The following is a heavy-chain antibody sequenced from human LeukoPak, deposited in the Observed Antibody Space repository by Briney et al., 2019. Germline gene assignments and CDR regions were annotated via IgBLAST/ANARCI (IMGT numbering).Heavy chain of an antibody. V-gene: IGHV3-30-3*01. CDR2: ISYDGSNK. Sequence: GGSLRLSCSASGFTFSSYAMHWVRQAPGKGLEWVAVISYDGSNKYYADSVKGRFTISRDNSKNTLYLQMNSLRAEDTAVYYCAGDRTITIFGVDYYYGMDVWGQGTTVTVSS. J-gene: IGHJ6*02. CDR3: AGDRTITIFGVDYYYGMDV. CDR1: GFTFSSYA. D-gene: IGHD3-3*01.